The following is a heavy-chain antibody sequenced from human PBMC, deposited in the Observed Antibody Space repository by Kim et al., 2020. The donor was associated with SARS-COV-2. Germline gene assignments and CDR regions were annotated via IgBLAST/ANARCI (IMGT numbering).Heavy chain of an antibody. CDR2: IYSGGST. V-gene: IGHV3-66*02. J-gene: IGHJ6*02. Sequence: GGSLRLSCAASGFTVSSNYMSWVRQAPGKGLEWVSVIYSGGSTFYADSVRGRFTISRDNSKNTLYLQMNSLRAEDTAVYYCARDYDYYGSGKMRDYGMDVWGQGTTVTVSS. CDR3: ARDYDYYGSGKMRDYGMDV. CDR1: GFTVSSNY. D-gene: IGHD3-10*01.